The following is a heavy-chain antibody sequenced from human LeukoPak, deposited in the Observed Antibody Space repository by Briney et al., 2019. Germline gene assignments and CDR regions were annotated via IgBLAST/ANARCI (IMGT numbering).Heavy chain of an antibody. Sequence: AGRSLRLSCAASGFTFSNYGVHWVRQTPGKGLEWVAVISYDGSNKYYADSVKGRFTISRDNSRNTLYLQMNSLRAEDTAVHYCAKDMRSGSYYEQGCFDLWGRGTLVTVSS. CDR1: GFTFSNYG. CDR2: ISYDGSNK. J-gene: IGHJ2*01. CDR3: AKDMRSGSYYEQGCFDL. V-gene: IGHV3-30*18. D-gene: IGHD1-26*01.